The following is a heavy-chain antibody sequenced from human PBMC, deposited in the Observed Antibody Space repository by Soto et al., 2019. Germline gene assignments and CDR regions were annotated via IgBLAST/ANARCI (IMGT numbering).Heavy chain of an antibody. CDR3: ARGACITCYYDDWFDT. CDR2: ISGSGDNI. J-gene: IGHJ5*02. Sequence: QVQLVESGGGLVKPGGSLRVSCAASGFSFSDYYMTWIRQAPGKGLEWVSYISGSGDNIHYADSVKGRFTISRDNAKNXLYLQMGSLRVEDTAVYYCARGACITCYYDDWFDTWGQGTLVTVSS. V-gene: IGHV3-11*01. D-gene: IGHD2-15*01. CDR1: GFSFSDYY.